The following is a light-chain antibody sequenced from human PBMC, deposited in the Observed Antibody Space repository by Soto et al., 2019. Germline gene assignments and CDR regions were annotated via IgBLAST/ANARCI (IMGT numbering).Light chain of an antibody. Sequence: DIVMTQSPDSPAVSLGERATINCKSSQSVLYDANNKNYLAWYQQKPGQPPKLLINWASTRESGVPDRFSGSWSGTDFTLTISSLQAEDVAVYYCQQYYDTPLTFGGGTKVE. CDR3: QQYYDTPLT. CDR1: QSVLYDANNKNY. J-gene: IGKJ4*01. V-gene: IGKV4-1*01. CDR2: WAS.